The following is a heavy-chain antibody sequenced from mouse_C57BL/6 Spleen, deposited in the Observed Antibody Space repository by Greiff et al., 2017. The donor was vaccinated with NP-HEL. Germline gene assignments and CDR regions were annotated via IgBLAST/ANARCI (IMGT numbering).Heavy chain of an antibody. D-gene: IGHD2-4*01. CDR3: ARSDYGYARGY. Sequence: QVQLQQPGAELVRPGSSVKLSCKASGYTFTSYWMHWVKQRPIQGLEWIGNIDPSDSETHYNQKFKDKPTLTVDKSSSTAYMQLSSLTSEDSAVYYCARSDYGYARGYWGQGTSVTVSS. J-gene: IGHJ4*01. V-gene: IGHV1-52*01. CDR1: GYTFTSYW. CDR2: IDPSDSET.